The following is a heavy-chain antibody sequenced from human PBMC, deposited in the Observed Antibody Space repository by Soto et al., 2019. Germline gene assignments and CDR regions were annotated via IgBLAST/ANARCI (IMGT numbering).Heavy chain of an antibody. V-gene: IGHV3-23*01. Sequence: EVQLLESGGGLVQPGGSLRLSCTASGITFSNYAMRWVRQAPRKGLEWVSSISTGGGRPYYADSVKGRFTISRDNSKNTLDLQMNSLRVEDTAVYYCAKDPDRYDYVWGTYRYIDHWGQGTLVTVSS. CDR1: GITFSNYA. CDR2: ISTGGGRP. CDR3: AKDPDRYDYVWGTYRYIDH. D-gene: IGHD3-16*02. J-gene: IGHJ4*02.